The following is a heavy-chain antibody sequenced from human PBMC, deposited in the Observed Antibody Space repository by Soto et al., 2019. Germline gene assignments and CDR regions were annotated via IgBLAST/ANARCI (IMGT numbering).Heavy chain of an antibody. Sequence: GGSLRLSCAASGFTFSSYSMNWVRQAPGKGLEWVSSISSSSSYIYYADSVKGRFTISRDNAKNSLYLQMNSLRAEDTAVYYCARAQRASGYDWGGVDYWGQGTLVTVSS. CDR2: ISSSSSYI. V-gene: IGHV3-21*01. CDR1: GFTFSSYS. D-gene: IGHD5-12*01. J-gene: IGHJ4*02. CDR3: ARAQRASGYDWGGVDY.